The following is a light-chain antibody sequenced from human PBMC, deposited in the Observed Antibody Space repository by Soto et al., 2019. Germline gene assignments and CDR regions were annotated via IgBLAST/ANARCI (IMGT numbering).Light chain of an antibody. J-gene: IGLJ3*02. CDR1: SSDVGGYNY. Sequence: QSVLTQPPSASGSPGQSVTISCTGTSSDVGGYNYVSWYQQHRGKAPKVMLYEVSKRPSGVPDRFSGSKSGNTASLTVSGLQPEDEADYYCSSYAGSNTLVFGVGTKVTVL. V-gene: IGLV2-8*01. CDR2: EVS. CDR3: SSYAGSNTLV.